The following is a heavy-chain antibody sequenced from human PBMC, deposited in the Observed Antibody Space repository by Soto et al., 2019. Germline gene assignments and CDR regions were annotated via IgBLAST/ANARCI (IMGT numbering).Heavy chain of an antibody. V-gene: IGHV3-30-3*01. J-gene: IGHJ4*02. Sequence: LRVACAASGFVFSMSPMHCVRQAPFKGPDWVALISYDGTNKFYADSVKGRFTISRDNSKSTLYLQVDSLRPEDAAVYYCARDPKTSGGQHWAFNYFDSWGQGTLVTVSS. CDR3: ARDPKTSGGQHWAFNYFDS. D-gene: IGHD7-27*01. CDR2: ISYDGTNK. CDR1: GFVFSMSP.